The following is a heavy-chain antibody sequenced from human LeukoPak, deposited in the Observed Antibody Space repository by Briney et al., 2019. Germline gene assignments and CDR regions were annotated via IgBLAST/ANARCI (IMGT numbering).Heavy chain of an antibody. Sequence: SETLSLTCTVSGGSISSSSYYWGWIRQTPGKGLEWIGSIYYSGSTYYNPSLKSRVTISVDTSKNQFSLKLSSVTAADTAVYYCARHRAATAYYYYMDVWGKGTTVTVSS. CDR3: ARHRAATAYYYYMDV. J-gene: IGHJ6*03. CDR2: IYYSGST. D-gene: IGHD2-15*01. CDR1: GGSISSSSYY. V-gene: IGHV4-39*01.